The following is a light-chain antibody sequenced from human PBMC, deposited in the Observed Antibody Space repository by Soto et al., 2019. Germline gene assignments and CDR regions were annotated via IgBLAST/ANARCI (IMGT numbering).Light chain of an antibody. CDR2: DAS. V-gene: IGKV3-11*01. Sequence: EIVMTQSPATLSVSPGGRATLSCRASQSVGDYLGWYQQKPGQAPRLLIYDASQRATGVPARFSASGSGTDFTLTISSLEPEDFAIYYCQQREDWPRAFGGGTKVEFK. J-gene: IGKJ4*01. CDR3: QQREDWPRA. CDR1: QSVGDY.